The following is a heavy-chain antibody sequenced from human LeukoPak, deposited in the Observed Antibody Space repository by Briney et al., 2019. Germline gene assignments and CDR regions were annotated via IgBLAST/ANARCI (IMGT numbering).Heavy chain of an antibody. CDR1: GGSISSYY. D-gene: IGHD1-26*01. J-gene: IGHJ4*02. CDR3: ARHLGVGATPVDY. Sequence: SETLSLTCTVSGGSISSYYWSWIRQPPGKGLEWIGYIYYSGSTNYNPSLKSRVTISVASPKNQFSLKVRFVTAADTAVYYCARHLGVGATPVDYWGQGTLVTVSS. V-gene: IGHV4-59*08. CDR2: IYYSGST.